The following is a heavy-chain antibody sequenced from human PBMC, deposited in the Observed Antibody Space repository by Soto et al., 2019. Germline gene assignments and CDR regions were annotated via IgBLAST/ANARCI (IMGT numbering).Heavy chain of an antibody. CDR3: ARRYCSSTSCYYDP. V-gene: IGHV4-59*01. Sequence: PSETLSLTCTVSGGSISSYYWSWIRQPPGKGLEWIGYIYYSGSTNYNPSLKSRVTISVDTSKNQFSLKLSSVTAADTAVYYCARRYCSSTSCYYDPWGQGTLVTVSS. CDR2: IYYSGST. D-gene: IGHD2-2*01. J-gene: IGHJ5*02. CDR1: GGSISSYY.